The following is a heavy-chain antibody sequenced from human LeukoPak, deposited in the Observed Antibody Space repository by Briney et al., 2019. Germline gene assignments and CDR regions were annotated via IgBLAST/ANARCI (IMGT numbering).Heavy chain of an antibody. V-gene: IGHV1-2*02. D-gene: IGHD1-26*01. CDR1: GYTFTGYY. CDR3: ARSGQWEPDLPTDY. Sequence: ASVKVSCKASGYTFTGYYIHWVRQAPGQGLEWMGWINPNSGGTNYAQNFQGRVTMTRDTSISTAYMELRSLRSDDTAVYYCARSGQWEPDLPTDYWGQGTLVTVSS. CDR2: INPNSGGT. J-gene: IGHJ4*02.